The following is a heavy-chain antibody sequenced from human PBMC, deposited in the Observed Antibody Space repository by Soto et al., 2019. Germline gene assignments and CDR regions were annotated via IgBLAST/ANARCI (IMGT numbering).Heavy chain of an antibody. V-gene: IGHV3-23*01. J-gene: IGHJ6*03. Sequence: GGSLRLSCAASGFTFSSYAMSWVRQAPGKGLEWVSAISGSGGSTYYADSVKGRFTISRDNSKNTLYLQMNSLRAEDTAVYYCAKLLTTYSYYYYYMDVWGKGTTVTVSS. CDR1: GFTFSSYA. D-gene: IGHD4-17*01. CDR2: ISGSGGST. CDR3: AKLLTTYSYYYYYMDV.